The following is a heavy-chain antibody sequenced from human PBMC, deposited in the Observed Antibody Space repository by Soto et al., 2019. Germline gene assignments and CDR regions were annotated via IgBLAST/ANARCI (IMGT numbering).Heavy chain of an antibody. Sequence: PGGSLRLSCAASGFMFSSYSMKWVRQAPGKGLEWVSYISSSSSDIYYADSVKGRFIVSRDNARNSVYLQMNSLRAEDTAVYYCAKEERSVGPGYFDYWGQGTLVTVSS. CDR2: ISSSSSDI. CDR3: AKEERSVGPGYFDY. J-gene: IGHJ4*02. D-gene: IGHD2-15*01. CDR1: GFMFSSYS. V-gene: IGHV3-48*01.